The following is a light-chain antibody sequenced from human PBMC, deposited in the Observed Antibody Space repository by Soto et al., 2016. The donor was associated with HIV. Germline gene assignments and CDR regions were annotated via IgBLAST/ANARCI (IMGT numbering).Light chain of an antibody. V-gene: IGLV3-19*01. CDR1: SLRNSY. CDR2: GKN. CDR3: NSHDSTTNHVV. Sequence: SSELTPDPAVSVALGQTVRITCQGDSLRNSYANWYHQKPGQAPILLIYGKNNRPSGIPDRFSGSSSGNIVSLTISGAQAEDEADYYCNSHDSTTNHVVFGGGTKLTVL. J-gene: IGLJ2*01.